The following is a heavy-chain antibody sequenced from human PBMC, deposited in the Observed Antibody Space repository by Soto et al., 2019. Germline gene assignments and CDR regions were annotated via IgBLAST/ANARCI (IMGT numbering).Heavy chain of an antibody. V-gene: IGHV3-23*01. CDR2: ISGSGDST. CDR1: GFTFSSYA. D-gene: IGHD2-8*02. Sequence: EVQLLESGGGLVQPGGSLRLSCAASGFTFSSYAMTWVRQAPGKGLEWVSSISGSGDSTYYADSVKGRFTISRDNPKNTLYLQMNSLRAEDTAVYYCAKKSDESTTGFRAKYYYALDVWGQGTTVTVSS. J-gene: IGHJ6*02. CDR3: AKKSDESTTGFRAKYYYALDV.